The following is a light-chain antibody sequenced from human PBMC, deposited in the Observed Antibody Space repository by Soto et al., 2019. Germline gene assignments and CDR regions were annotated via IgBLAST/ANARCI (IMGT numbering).Light chain of an antibody. CDR1: SSDVGSYNR. V-gene: IGLV2-18*01. CDR3: SLYISGSTYV. Sequence: QSALTQPPSVSGSPGQSVTISCTGTSSDVGSYNRLSWYQQPPGTAPKLIMYEVNTRPSGVPDRFSGSKSGSTASLTISGLQAEDEADYYCSLYISGSTYVFGTGTKFTVL. CDR2: EVN. J-gene: IGLJ1*01.